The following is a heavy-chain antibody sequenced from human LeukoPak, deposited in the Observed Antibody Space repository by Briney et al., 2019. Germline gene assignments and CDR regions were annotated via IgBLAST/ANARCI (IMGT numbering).Heavy chain of an antibody. CDR2: IYNSATT. CDR1: GDSLSSYY. V-gene: IGHV4-59*01. D-gene: IGHD3-10*01. J-gene: IGHJ4*02. CDR3: ARDRGGFSANFDY. Sequence: PSETLSLTCTVSGDSLSSYYWSWIRQPPGKGLEWIGYIYNSATTNYNPSLKRRVTISMDTSKNQFSLKLTSVTAADTAVYYCARDRGGFSANFDYWGQGTLVTVSS.